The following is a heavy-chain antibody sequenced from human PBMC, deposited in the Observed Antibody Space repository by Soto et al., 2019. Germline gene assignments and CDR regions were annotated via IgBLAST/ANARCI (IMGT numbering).Heavy chain of an antibody. V-gene: IGHV3-23*01. CDR2: IGTHADTT. J-gene: IGHJ3*02. D-gene: IGHD3-16*01. CDR1: GFTFSTYA. Sequence: EVQLLESGGGLVQPGGSLRLSCAASGFTFSTYALTWVRQAPGKGLEWVSSIGTHADTTYYLDSVKGRFSISRDNSKNTVYLQMSSLSAEDTAVYYFARPYVEVAVNDAFDIWGRGTMVTVSS. CDR3: ARPYVEVAVNDAFDI.